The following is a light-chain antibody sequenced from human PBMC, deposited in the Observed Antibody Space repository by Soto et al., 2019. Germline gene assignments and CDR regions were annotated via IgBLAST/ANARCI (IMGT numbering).Light chain of an antibody. CDR1: QSVRSS. V-gene: IGKV3-11*01. J-gene: IGKJ4*01. Sequence: EIVLTQSPATLTLSPGDRATLSCRASQSVRSSLAWYQQKPGQAPRLLIYDASKRATGIPARFSGSASGTDFTLTISSLGPGDFAVYYCQQRSDWPPELTFGGGTKVEIK. CDR2: DAS. CDR3: QQRSDWPPELT.